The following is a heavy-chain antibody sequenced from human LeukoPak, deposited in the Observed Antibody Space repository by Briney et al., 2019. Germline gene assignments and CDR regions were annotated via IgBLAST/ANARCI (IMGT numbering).Heavy chain of an antibody. CDR3: AREDDDGYCSSTSCRKGNWFDP. V-gene: IGHV3-30-3*01. CDR2: ISYDGSNK. Sequence: GGSLRLSCAASGFTFSSYAMHWVRQAPGEGLEWVAVISYDGSNKYYADSVKGRFTISRDNSKNTLYLQMNSLRAEDTAVYYCAREDDDGYCSSTSCRKGNWFDPWGQGTLVTVSS. J-gene: IGHJ5*02. CDR1: GFTFSSYA. D-gene: IGHD2-2*03.